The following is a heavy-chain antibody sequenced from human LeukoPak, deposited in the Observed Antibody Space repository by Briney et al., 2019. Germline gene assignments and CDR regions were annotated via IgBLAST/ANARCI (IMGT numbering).Heavy chain of an antibody. CDR2: ISAYDGNT. D-gene: IGHD5-12*01. J-gene: IGHJ4*02. Sequence: ASVKVSCKASGYTFTMYGISWVRQAPGQGLGWMGWISAYDGNTNYAQKFQGRVTMTRDTSTSTVYMELSSLRSEDTAVYYCARDQGSVGGYLWGYYFDYWGQGTLVTVSS. CDR3: ARDQGSVGGYLWGYYFDY. CDR1: GYTFTMYG. V-gene: IGHV1-18*01.